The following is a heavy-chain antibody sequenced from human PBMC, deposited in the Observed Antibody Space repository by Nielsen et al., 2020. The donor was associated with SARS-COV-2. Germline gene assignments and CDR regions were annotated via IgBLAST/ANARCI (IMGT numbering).Heavy chain of an antibody. V-gene: IGHV3-7*01. D-gene: IGHD1-26*01. CDR2: IRRDGGAR. J-gene: IGHJ4*02. Sequence: GESLKISCVGSGFSLSNYWMSWVRQAPGKGLEWVANIRRDGGARFYVDSVKGRFTISRDNAKNSLYLQMYSLRAKDTAVYYCVRDTGAWDFDYWGQGTLITVSS. CDR3: VRDTGAWDFDY. CDR1: GFSLSNYW.